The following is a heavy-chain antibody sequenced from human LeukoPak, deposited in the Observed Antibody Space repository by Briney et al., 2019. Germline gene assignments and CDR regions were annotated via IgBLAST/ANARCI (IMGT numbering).Heavy chain of an antibody. CDR2: IIPYFGTS. CDR1: GYTFTGYY. V-gene: IGHV1-69*13. D-gene: IGHD6-13*01. J-gene: IGHJ6*03. Sequence: SSVKVSCMASGYTFTGYYMHGVRQAPGQGLEWMGVIIPYFGTSNYAQKFQGRVTITADESTSTAYMELSSLRSEDTAVYYCARVPGYSSSWYPPYYYYYYMDVWGKGTTVTVSS. CDR3: ARVPGYSSSWYPPYYYYYYMDV.